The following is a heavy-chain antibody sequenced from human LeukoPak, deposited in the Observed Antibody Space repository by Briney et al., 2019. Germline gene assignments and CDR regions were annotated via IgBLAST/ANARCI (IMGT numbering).Heavy chain of an antibody. V-gene: IGHV3-53*01. Sequence: GGSLRLSCAASGFTVITNDMTWVRQAPGKGLEWVSVLYSDGNTKYADSVQGRFTISRDNSKNTLYLEMSSLSPDDAAVYYCARGVEPLAANTLAYWGQGTLVTVSS. CDR3: ARGVEPLAANTLAY. D-gene: IGHD1-14*01. J-gene: IGHJ4*02. CDR1: GFTVITND. CDR2: LYSDGNT.